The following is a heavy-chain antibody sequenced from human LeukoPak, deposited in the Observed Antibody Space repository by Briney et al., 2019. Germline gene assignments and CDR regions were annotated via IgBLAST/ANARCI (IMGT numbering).Heavy chain of an antibody. Sequence: PGGSLRLSCAASGFTFSDYYMSWIRQAPGKGLEWVSYISSSSSYTNYADSVKGRFTISRDNAKNSLYLQMNSLRAEDTAVYYCARFERVPAAMYGMDVWGKGTTVTVSS. J-gene: IGHJ6*04. CDR3: ARFERVPAAMYGMDV. D-gene: IGHD2-2*01. V-gene: IGHV3-11*06. CDR2: ISSSSSYT. CDR1: GFTFSDYY.